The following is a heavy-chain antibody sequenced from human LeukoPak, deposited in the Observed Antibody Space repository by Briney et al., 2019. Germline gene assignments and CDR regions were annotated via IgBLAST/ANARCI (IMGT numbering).Heavy chain of an antibody. CDR1: GGSISYYY. CDR3: ARVWSSRKAFDI. V-gene: IGHV4-59*01. D-gene: IGHD3-16*01. J-gene: IGHJ3*02. Sequence: PSETLSLTCTVSGGSISYYYWSWIRQPPGKGLELIGYIYYSGSTIYNPSLKGRVTISVDTSKNQFSLKLTSVTAADTAVYYCARVWSSRKAFDIWGQGGMVVVSS. CDR2: IYYSGST.